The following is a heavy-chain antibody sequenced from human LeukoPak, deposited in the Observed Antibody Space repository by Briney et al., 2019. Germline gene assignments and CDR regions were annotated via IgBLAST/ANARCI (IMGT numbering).Heavy chain of an antibody. J-gene: IGHJ5*02. CDR1: GYSISSGYY. CDR2: IYHSGST. V-gene: IGHV4-38-2*01. D-gene: IGHD6-19*01. CDR3: ASSVTSGWRPFDP. Sequence: SETLSLTCAVSGYSISSGYYWGWIRQPPGKGLEWIGSIYHSGSTYYNPSLKSRVTISVDTSKNQFSLKLSSVTAADTAVYHCASSVTSGWRPFDPWGQGTLVTVSS.